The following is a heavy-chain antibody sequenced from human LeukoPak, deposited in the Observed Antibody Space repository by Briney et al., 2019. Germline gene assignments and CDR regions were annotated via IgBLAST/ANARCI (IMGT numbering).Heavy chain of an antibody. Sequence: PGGSLRHSCAASGFTVSSNYMHWVRQAPGQGLEWMGWINPKSGGTKYAQKFQGRVTMTRDTSISTAYMELSRLRFDDTAVYYCARDGPGMAQTFDYWGQGSLVTVSS. D-gene: IGHD6-13*01. CDR1: GFTVSSNY. V-gene: IGHV1-2*02. CDR2: INPKSGGT. CDR3: ARDGPGMAQTFDY. J-gene: IGHJ4*02.